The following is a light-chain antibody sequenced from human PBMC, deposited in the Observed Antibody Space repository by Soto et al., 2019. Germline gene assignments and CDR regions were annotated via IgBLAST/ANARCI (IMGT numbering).Light chain of an antibody. CDR3: QQYTNWPPIT. CDR1: QSVSSN. CDR2: GSS. Sequence: IVRTHAPATLSVSPGEIATLSCRASQSVSSNLAWYQQKPGQAPRLLIYGSSTRATGVPARFSGSGSGADFTLTISNLQSEDFAVYYCQQYTNWPPITFGQGTRLEIK. V-gene: IGKV3-15*01. J-gene: IGKJ5*01.